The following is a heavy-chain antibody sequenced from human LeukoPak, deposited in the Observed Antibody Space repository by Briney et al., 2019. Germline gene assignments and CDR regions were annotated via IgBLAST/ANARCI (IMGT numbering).Heavy chain of an antibody. V-gene: IGHV4-34*01. D-gene: IGHD4-11*01. J-gene: IGHJ5*02. CDR1: GGSFSGYY. CDR3: ARAKFMTTSWFDP. CDR2: INHSGST. Sequence: SETLSLTCAVYGGSFSGYYWSWIRQPPGKGLEWIGEINHSGSTNYNPSLKSRVTISVDTSKNQFSLKLSSVTAADTAVYYCARAKFMTTSWFDPWGQGTLVTVSS.